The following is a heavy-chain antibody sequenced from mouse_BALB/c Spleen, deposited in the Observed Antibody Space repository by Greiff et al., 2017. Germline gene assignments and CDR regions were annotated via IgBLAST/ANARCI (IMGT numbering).Heavy chain of an antibody. V-gene: IGHV5-17*02. CDR2: ISSGSSTI. D-gene: IGHD2-10*01. CDR1: GFTFSSFG. Sequence: EVNVVESGGGLVQPGGSRKLSCAASGFTFSSFGMHWVRQAPEKGLEWVAYISSGSSTIYYADTVKGRFTISRDNPKNTLFLQMTSLRSEDTAMYYCARESYYGNYEDYAMDYWGQGTSVTVSS. J-gene: IGHJ4*01. CDR3: ARESYYGNYEDYAMDY.